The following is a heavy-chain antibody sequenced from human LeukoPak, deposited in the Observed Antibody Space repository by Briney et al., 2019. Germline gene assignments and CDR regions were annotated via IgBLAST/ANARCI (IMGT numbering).Heavy chain of an antibody. J-gene: IGHJ4*02. CDR2: IYYSGST. CDR1: GGSISSYY. V-gene: IGHV4-59*08. Sequence: PSETLSLTCTVSGGSISSYYWSWIRQPPGKGLEWIGYIYYSGSTNYNPSLKSRVTISVDTSKNQFSLKLSSVTAVDTAVYYCARLPYNYYDSSGYLDYWGQGTLVTVSS. CDR3: ARLPYNYYDSSGYLDY. D-gene: IGHD3-22*01.